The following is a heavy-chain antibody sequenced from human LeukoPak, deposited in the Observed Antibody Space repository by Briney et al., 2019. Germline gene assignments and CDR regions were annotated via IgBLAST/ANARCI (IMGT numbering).Heavy chain of an antibody. J-gene: IGHJ4*02. Sequence: GGSLRLSCVDSGFTFTNAWMSWVRQAPGKGLEWIGRIKSKTDGETTNYAEPVRGRFTVSRDDSKSAVYLQMNSLKIEDTAVYYCTTDLGTYYHGSQRLIPIDYWGQGTLVTVSS. D-gene: IGHD3-10*01. CDR1: GFTFTNAW. V-gene: IGHV3-15*01. CDR3: TTDLGTYYHGSQRLIPIDY. CDR2: IKSKTDGETT.